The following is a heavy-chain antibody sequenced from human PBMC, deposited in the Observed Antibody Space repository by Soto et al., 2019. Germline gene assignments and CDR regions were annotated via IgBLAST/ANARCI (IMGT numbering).Heavy chain of an antibody. D-gene: IGHD6-19*01. CDR2: IWYDASNK. V-gene: IGHV3-33*01. CDR1: GFTFSSYG. Sequence: QVQLVESGGGVVQPGRSLRLSCAASGFTFSSYGMHWVRQAPGKGLEWVAVIWYDASNKYYADSVKGRFTISRDNSKNTLYLQMNSLRGDDTAVYYCATLASKHGFDIWGQGTMVTVSS. J-gene: IGHJ3*02. CDR3: ATLASKHGFDI.